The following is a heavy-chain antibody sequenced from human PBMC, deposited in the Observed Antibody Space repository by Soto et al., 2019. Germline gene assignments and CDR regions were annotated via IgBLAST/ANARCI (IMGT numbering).Heavy chain of an antibody. CDR1: GFTFSSYG. CDR3: AKDIEAAPDAFDI. CDR2: ISYDGSNK. D-gene: IGHD6-13*01. V-gene: IGHV3-30*18. Sequence: QVQLVESGGGVVQPGRSLRLSCAASGFTFSSYGMHWVRQAPGKGLEWVAVISYDGSNKYYADSVKGRFTISRDNSKNTLYLQINSLRAEDTAVYYCAKDIEAAPDAFDIWGQGTMVTVSS. J-gene: IGHJ3*02.